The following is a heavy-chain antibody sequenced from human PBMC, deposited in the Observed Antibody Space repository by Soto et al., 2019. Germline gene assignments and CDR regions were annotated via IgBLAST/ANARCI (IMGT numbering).Heavy chain of an antibody. CDR1: GFTFSSYA. Sequence: EVQLLESGGGLVQPGGSLRLSWAASGFTFSSYAMSWVRQAPGKGLEWVSAISSSGGSRYYADPVKGRCTISRVNPKNTLYLRMNSLRAEDTAVHYCAKANRGYYDSSGGTEDAFDIWGQGTMVTVSS. CDR3: AKANRGYYDSSGGTEDAFDI. J-gene: IGHJ3*02. V-gene: IGHV3-23*01. CDR2: ISSSGGSR. D-gene: IGHD3-22*01.